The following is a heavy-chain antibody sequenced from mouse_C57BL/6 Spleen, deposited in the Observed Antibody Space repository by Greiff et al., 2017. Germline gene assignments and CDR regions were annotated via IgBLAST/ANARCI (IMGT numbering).Heavy chain of an antibody. Sequence: QVQLQQPGAELVKPGASVKLSCKASGYTFTSYWITWVKQRPGQGLEWIGDIYPGSGSTNYNEKFKGKATLTVDTSSSTAYMQLSSLTSEDSAVYYCARSGCSGYVCAYWGQGTLVTVSA. D-gene: IGHD3-2*02. J-gene: IGHJ3*01. CDR1: GYTFTSYW. V-gene: IGHV1-55*01. CDR3: ARSGCSGYVCAY. CDR2: IYPGSGST.